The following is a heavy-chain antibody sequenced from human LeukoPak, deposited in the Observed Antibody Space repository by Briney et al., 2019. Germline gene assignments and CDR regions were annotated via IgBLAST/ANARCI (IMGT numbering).Heavy chain of an antibody. CDR2: IYYSGST. D-gene: IGHD3-22*01. Sequence: SETLSLTCTVSGGSISSYYWSWIRQPPGKGLEWIGYIYYSGSTNYNPSLKSRVTISVDTSKNQFSLKLSSVTAADTAVYYCAMVVITTGFDYWGQGTLVTVSS. CDR3: AMVVITTGFDY. CDR1: GGSISSYY. V-gene: IGHV4-59*12. J-gene: IGHJ4*02.